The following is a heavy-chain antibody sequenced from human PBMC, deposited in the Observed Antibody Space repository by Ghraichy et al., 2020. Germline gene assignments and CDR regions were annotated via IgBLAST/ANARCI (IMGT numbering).Heavy chain of an antibody. V-gene: IGHV3-23*01. CDR2: ISGSGGST. CDR1: GFTFSSYA. Sequence: GESLNISCAASGFTFSSYAMSWVRQAPGKGLEWVSAISGSGGSTYYADSVKGRFTISRDNSKNTLYLQMNSLRAEDTAVYYCANRKFFGVATLPRWGQGTLVTVSS. D-gene: IGHD3-3*01. J-gene: IGHJ4*02. CDR3: ANRKFFGVATLPR.